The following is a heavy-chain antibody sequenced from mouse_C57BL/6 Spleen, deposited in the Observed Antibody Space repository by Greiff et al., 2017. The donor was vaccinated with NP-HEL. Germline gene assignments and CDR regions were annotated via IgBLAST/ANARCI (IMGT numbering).Heavy chain of an antibody. CDR3: ARRRYEGFAY. V-gene: IGHV1-64*01. J-gene: IGHJ3*01. D-gene: IGHD2-3*01. CDR2: IHPNSGST. Sequence: QVQLQQPGAELVKPGASVKLSCKASGYTFTSYWMHWVKQRPGQGLEWIGMIHPNSGSTNYNEKFKGKSTLTVDKSSSTAYMQLSSLTSEDSAVYYCARRRYEGFAYWGQGTLVTVSA. CDR1: GYTFTSYW.